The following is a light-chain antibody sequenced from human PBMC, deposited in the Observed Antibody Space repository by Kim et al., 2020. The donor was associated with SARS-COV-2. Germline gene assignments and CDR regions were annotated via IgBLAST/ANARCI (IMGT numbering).Light chain of an antibody. J-gene: IGKJ2*01. CDR2: GAS. CDR1: QSLSSN. V-gene: IGKV3-15*01. CDR3: QQYNNWPPYT. Sequence: EIVMTQSPATLSVSPGERATLSCRASQSLSSNLAWYQQKPGQAPRLLIYGASTRATGTPARFSGSESGTEFTLTISSLQSEDFAVYYCQQYNNWPPYTFGQGTKLEIK.